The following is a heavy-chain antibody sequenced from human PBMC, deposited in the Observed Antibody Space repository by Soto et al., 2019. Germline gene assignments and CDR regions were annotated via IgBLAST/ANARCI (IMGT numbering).Heavy chain of an antibody. Sequence: EVQLVESGGGLVQPGGSLRLSCAASGFTFSNYWMYWVRQAQGKGLVWVSRVNNDGTDTTHADSVKGRFTISRDNAENTLYLQMPSLRAEDTAVYYCARGGLQHALDVWGQGSTVTVSS. CDR2: VNNDGTDT. CDR3: ARGGLQHALDV. J-gene: IGHJ6*02. V-gene: IGHV3-74*03. CDR1: GFTFSNYW. D-gene: IGHD6-13*01.